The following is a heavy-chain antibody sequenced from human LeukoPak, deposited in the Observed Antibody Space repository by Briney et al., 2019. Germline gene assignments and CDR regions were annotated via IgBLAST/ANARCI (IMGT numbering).Heavy chain of an antibody. D-gene: IGHD3-22*01. CDR2: IHTSGST. CDR1: GGSISSYY. Sequence: PSETLSLTCTVSGGSISSYYWSWIRQPAGKGLEWIGRIHTSGSTNYSPSLKSRVTMSVDTSKNQFSLKLSSVTAADTAVYYCARDRYYSDSSARYFDYWGQGTLVTVSS. CDR3: ARDRYYSDSSARYFDY. J-gene: IGHJ4*02. V-gene: IGHV4-4*07.